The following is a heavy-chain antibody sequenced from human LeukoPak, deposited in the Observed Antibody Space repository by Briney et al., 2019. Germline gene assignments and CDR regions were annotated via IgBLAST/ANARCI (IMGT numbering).Heavy chain of an antibody. J-gene: IGHJ4*02. CDR3: ARAIAAAGV. Sequence: PSETLSLTCTVSGGSISSSSYYWGWIRQPPGKGLEWFGSIYYSGSTYYNPSLKSRVTISVDTSKNQFSLKLSSVTAADTAVYYCARAIAAAGVWGQGTLVTVSS. CDR1: GGSISSSSYY. V-gene: IGHV4-39*01. D-gene: IGHD6-13*01. CDR2: IYYSGST.